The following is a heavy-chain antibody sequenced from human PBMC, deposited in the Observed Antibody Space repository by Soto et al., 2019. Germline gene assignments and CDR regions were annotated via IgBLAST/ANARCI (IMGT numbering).Heavy chain of an antibody. J-gene: IGHJ3*02. V-gene: IGHV3-15*01. Sequence: GGSLRLSCAASGFTFSNAWMSWVRQAPGKGLEWVGRIKSKTDGGTTDYAAPVKGRFTISRDDSKNTLYLQMNSLKTEDTAVYYCTTYTLGLVVVAATDLDAFDIWGQGTMVTVSS. CDR1: GFTFSNAW. CDR3: TTYTLGLVVVAATDLDAFDI. CDR2: IKSKTDGGTT. D-gene: IGHD2-15*01.